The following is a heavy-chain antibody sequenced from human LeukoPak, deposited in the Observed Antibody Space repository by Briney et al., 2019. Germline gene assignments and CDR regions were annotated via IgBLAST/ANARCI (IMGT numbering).Heavy chain of an antibody. D-gene: IGHD1-1*01. Sequence: GASVKVSCKASGGTFSSYAISWVRQAPGHGLEWMGGIIPIFGTANYAQKFQGRVTITTDESTSTAYMELSSLRSEDTAVYYCARDSGSVYNWNELHYWGQGTLVTVSS. CDR1: GGTFSSYA. CDR2: IIPIFGTA. V-gene: IGHV1-69*05. J-gene: IGHJ4*02. CDR3: ARDSGSVYNWNELHY.